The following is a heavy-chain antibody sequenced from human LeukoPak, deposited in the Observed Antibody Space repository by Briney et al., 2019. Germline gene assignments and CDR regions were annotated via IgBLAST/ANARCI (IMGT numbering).Heavy chain of an antibody. Sequence: ASVKVSCKASEYTFTGYYIHWVRQAPGQGPEWMGMINPGDGSTTYRQKFQGRVTMTRDTSTSTVYMELSGLRFEDTAVYYCARDAGSSWHNWGQGTLVTVSS. D-gene: IGHD6-13*01. V-gene: IGHV1-46*01. CDR2: INPGDGST. J-gene: IGHJ4*02. CDR3: ARDAGSSWHN. CDR1: EYTFTGYY.